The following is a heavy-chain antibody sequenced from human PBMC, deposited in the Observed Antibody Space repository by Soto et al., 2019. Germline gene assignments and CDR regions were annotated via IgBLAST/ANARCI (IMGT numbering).Heavy chain of an antibody. V-gene: IGHV3-33*01. D-gene: IGHD6-6*01. CDR3: SRDRSSSSRYYYGMDV. CDR2: IGYDGSNK. J-gene: IGHJ6*02. Sequence: AGSLSISCAASGFTFRSYGMHWVRHAPGKGLEWVAVIGYDGSNKFYADSVKGLFTISRDNFKYTLYLQMNSLRAEDTAVYFCSRDRSSSSRYYYGMDVWGQGTTVPVSS. CDR1: GFTFRSYG.